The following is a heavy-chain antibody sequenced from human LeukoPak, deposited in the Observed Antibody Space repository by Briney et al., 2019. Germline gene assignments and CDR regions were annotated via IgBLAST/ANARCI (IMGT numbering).Heavy chain of an antibody. V-gene: IGHV4-59*01. D-gene: IGHD2-2*01. CDR3: ARARYCIRSTCYFDY. J-gene: IGHJ4*02. CDR2: IYNSGST. Sequence: SETLSLTCTVSGGSTSSYHWSWIRQPPGQGLEWIGYIYNSGSTNYNPSLKSRVTISVDTSKNQFSLKLTSVTAADTAVYYCARARYCIRSTCYFDYWGQGTLVTVSS. CDR1: GGSTSSYH.